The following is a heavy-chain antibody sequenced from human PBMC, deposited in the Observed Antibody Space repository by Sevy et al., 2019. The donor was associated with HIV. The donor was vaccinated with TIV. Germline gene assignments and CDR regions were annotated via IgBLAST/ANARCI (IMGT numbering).Heavy chain of an antibody. Sequence: GGSLRLSCTASGFTFGDYAMSWFRQAPGKGLEWVAFVRRNSYEPYGGTTEYAASVKGRFTISRDDSKRIAYLQMNSLKTEDTAFYYCTRALATVVTPEYYFDYWGQGTLATVSS. CDR2: VRRNSYEPYGGTT. V-gene: IGHV3-49*03. J-gene: IGHJ4*02. CDR1: GFTFGDYA. CDR3: TRALATVVTPEYYFDY. D-gene: IGHD4-17*01.